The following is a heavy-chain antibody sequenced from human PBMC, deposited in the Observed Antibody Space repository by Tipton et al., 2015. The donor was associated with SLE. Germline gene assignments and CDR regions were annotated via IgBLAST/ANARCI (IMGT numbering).Heavy chain of an antibody. D-gene: IGHD6-19*01. V-gene: IGHV3-53*05. Sequence: SLRLSCAASGFTVSSNYMSWVRQAPGKGLEWVSVIYSGGSTSYADSVKGRFTISRDNSRNTLYLQMNSLRAEDTAVYYCARDRGSGWFDFDYWGQGTLVTASS. CDR2: IYSGGST. CDR3: ARDRGSGWFDFDY. CDR1: GFTVSSNY. J-gene: IGHJ4*02.